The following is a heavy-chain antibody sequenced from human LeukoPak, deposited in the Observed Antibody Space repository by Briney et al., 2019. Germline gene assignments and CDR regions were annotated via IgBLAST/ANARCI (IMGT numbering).Heavy chain of an antibody. D-gene: IGHD3-22*01. CDR1: GFTFSSYE. V-gene: IGHV3-48*03. Sequence: GGSLRLSCAASGFTFSSYEMNWVRQAPGKGLEWVSYISSSGSTIYYADSVKGRFTISRDNAKNSLYLQMNSLRAEDTAVYYCARVGVLVTVGYYFDYWGQGTLVTVSS. J-gene: IGHJ4*02. CDR2: ISSSGSTI. CDR3: ARVGVLVTVGYYFDY.